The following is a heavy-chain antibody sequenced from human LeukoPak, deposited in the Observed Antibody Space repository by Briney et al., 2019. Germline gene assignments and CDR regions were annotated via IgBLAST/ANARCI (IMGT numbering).Heavy chain of an antibody. CDR1: GGSFSGYY. J-gene: IGHJ4*02. D-gene: IGHD3-16*01. CDR2: INHSGST. CDR3: AREDMGARFDY. V-gene: IGHV4-34*01. Sequence: SETLSLTCAVYGGSFSGYYWSWIRQPPGKGLEWIGEINHSGSTNYNPSLKSRVTISVDTSKNQFSLKLSSVTAADTAVYYCAREDMGARFDYWGQGTLVTVSS.